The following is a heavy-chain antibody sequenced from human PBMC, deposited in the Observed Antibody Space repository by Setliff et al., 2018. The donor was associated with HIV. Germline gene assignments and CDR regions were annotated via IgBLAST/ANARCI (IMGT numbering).Heavy chain of an antibody. J-gene: IGHJ4*02. CDR1: GYTFTGYY. CDR2: INPNSGGT. V-gene: IGHV1-2*02. CDR3: ARGSLLGYFDWLFPD. Sequence: ASVKVSCKASGYTFTGYYMHWVRQAPGQGLEWMGWINPNSGGTNYAQKFQGRATMTRDTSISTAYMELSRLRSDDTAVYYCARGSLLGYFDWLFPDWGQGTLVTSPQ. D-gene: IGHD3-9*01.